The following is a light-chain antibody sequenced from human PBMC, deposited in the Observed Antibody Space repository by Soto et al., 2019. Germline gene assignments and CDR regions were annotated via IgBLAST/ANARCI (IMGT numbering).Light chain of an antibody. CDR3: CSFARSNTWL. CDR1: NSDVGNYNH. Sequence: QSALTQPASVSGSPGQSITISCTGTNSDVGNYNHVSWYQQHPGKAPKLMIYEVSKRPSGVSNRFSGSKSANTASLTISGLQAEDEADYYCCSFARSNTWLFGGGTKVTVL. CDR2: EVS. J-gene: IGLJ2*01. V-gene: IGLV2-23*02.